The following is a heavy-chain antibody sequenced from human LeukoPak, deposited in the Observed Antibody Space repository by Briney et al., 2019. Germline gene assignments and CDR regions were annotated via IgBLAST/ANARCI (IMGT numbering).Heavy chain of an antibody. D-gene: IGHD5-18*01. J-gene: IGHJ6*02. V-gene: IGHV1-8*01. CDR1: GYTFTSYD. Sequence: GASVKVSCKASGYTFTSYDINWVRQATGQGLEWMGWMNPNSGNTGYAQKFQGRVTMTRNTSISTAYMELSSLRSGDTAVYYCARVPHTYYYYYGMDVWGQGTTVTVSS. CDR3: ARVPHTYYYYYGMDV. CDR2: MNPNSGNT.